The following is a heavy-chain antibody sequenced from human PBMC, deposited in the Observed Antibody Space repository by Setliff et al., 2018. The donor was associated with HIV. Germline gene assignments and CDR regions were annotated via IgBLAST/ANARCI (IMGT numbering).Heavy chain of an antibody. CDR2: IFYTGST. Sequence: SETLSLTCTVSGGSISGHYWSWIRQPPGKGLEWIAYIFYTGSTNYNPSLKSRVTISLDTARNQFSLELTSVTATDTAVYYCARDRRDDYYLTAYFDSLGQGTLVTVSS. CDR3: ARDRRDDYYLTAYFDS. V-gene: IGHV4-59*11. CDR1: GGSISGHY. D-gene: IGHD1-26*01. J-gene: IGHJ4*02.